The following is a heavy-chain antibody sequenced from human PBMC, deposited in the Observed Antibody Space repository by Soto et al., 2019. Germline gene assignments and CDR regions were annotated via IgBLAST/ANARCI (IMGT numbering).Heavy chain of an antibody. Sequence: SETLSLTCTVSGDSISSADYYWSWIRQTPGKGLEWIGHILYSGTTYYNPSLKSRLTISVDTSKNHFALRLTSVTAADTAVYYCARDLWVEPELYYYGMDVWGQGTTVTVSS. CDR3: ARDLWVEPELYYYGMDV. D-gene: IGHD1-1*01. CDR2: ILYSGTT. J-gene: IGHJ6*02. V-gene: IGHV4-30-4*01. CDR1: GDSISSADYY.